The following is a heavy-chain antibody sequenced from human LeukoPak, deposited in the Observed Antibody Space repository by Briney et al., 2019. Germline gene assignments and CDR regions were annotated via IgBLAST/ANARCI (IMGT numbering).Heavy chain of an antibody. CDR1: GYTFTSYD. V-gene: IGHV1-8*01. CDR2: MNPNSGNT. J-gene: IGHJ4*02. D-gene: IGHD6-13*01. CDR3: ARGLVRRGIAAAGSAGY. Sequence: ASVKVSXKASGYTFTSYDINWVRQATGQGLEWMGWMNPNSGNTGYAQKFQGRVTMTRNTSISTAYMELSSLRSEDTAVYYCARGLVRRGIAAAGSAGYWGQGTLVTVSS.